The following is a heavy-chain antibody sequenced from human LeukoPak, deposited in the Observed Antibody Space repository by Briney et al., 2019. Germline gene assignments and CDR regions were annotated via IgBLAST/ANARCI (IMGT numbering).Heavy chain of an antibody. CDR1: GGSISSFY. J-gene: IGHJ6*02. CDR3: ARVPITMVRGVRTGIGMDV. V-gene: IGHV4-59*01. Sequence: SETLSLTCTVSGGSISSFYWSWIRQPPGKGLEWIGYIYYSGSTNYNPSLKSRVTISVDTSKNQFSLTLNSVTAADTAVYYCARVPITMVRGVRTGIGMDVWGQGTTVTVSS. D-gene: IGHD3-10*01. CDR2: IYYSGST.